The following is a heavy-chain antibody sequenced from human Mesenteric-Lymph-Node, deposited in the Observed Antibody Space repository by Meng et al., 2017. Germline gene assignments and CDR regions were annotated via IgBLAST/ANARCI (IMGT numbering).Heavy chain of an antibody. Sequence: GGSLRLSCAASGSTFSSYSMNWVRQAPGKGLEWVSSISSSSSYIYYADSVKGRFTISRDNAKNSLYLQMNSLRAEDTAVYYCARDDCTNGVCYNNWFDPWGQGTLVTVSS. J-gene: IGHJ5*02. CDR2: ISSSSSYI. CDR3: ARDDCTNGVCYNNWFDP. CDR1: GSTFSSYS. D-gene: IGHD2-8*01. V-gene: IGHV3-21*01.